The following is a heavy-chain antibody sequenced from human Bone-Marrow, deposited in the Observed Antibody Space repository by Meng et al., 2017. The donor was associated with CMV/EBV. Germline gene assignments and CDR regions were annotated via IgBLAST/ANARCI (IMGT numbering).Heavy chain of an antibody. Sequence: GESLKISCEASGFTVSIYWMSWVRQAPGKGLEWVANIKQDGSKKYYVDSVKGRFTISRDNAKNSLYLQMNSLRAEDTAVYYWARDLVDFWCGYPFDYWGHGTLVTVSS. CDR1: GFTVSIYW. CDR2: IKQDGSKK. D-gene: IGHD3-3*01. V-gene: IGHV3-7*01. CDR3: ARDLVDFWCGYPFDY. J-gene: IGHJ4*01.